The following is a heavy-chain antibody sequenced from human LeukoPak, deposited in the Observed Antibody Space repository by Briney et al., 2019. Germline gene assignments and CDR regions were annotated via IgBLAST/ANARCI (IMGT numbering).Heavy chain of an antibody. CDR3: ARGGGAMVRGVIILRDYYYYMDV. V-gene: IGHV1-18*01. D-gene: IGHD3-10*01. Sequence: RASVKVSCKASGYTFTSYGISWVRQAPGQGLEWMGWISAYNGNTNYAQKLQGRVTMTTDTSTSTAYMELRSLRSDDTAVYYCARGGGAMVRGVIILRDYYYYMDVWGKGTTVTISS. J-gene: IGHJ6*03. CDR2: ISAYNGNT. CDR1: GYTFTSYG.